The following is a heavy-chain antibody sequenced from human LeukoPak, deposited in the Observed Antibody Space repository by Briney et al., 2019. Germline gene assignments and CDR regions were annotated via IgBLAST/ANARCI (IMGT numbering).Heavy chain of an antibody. V-gene: IGHV1-24*01. CDR1: GYTLTELS. J-gene: IGHJ4*02. CDR2: FDPEDGET. Sequence: ASVKVSCKVSGYTLTELSMHWMRQAPGKGLEWMGGFDPEDGETIYAQKFQGRVTMTEDTSTDTAYMELSSLRSEDTAVYYCATAGHSSGWYYFDYWGQGTLVTVSS. D-gene: IGHD6-19*01. CDR3: ATAGHSSGWYYFDY.